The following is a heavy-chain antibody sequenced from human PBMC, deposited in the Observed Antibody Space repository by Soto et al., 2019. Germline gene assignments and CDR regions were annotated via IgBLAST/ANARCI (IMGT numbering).Heavy chain of an antibody. Sequence: PGGSLRLSCTASGFTFGDYAMSWFRQAPGKGLEWVSAISGSGTTAYYADSVKGRFTFSRDNSKSTMYLQISSLRAEDTAVYYCAKTTDGWFSAFEIWGQGTMVTVSS. D-gene: IGHD6-19*01. CDR1: GFTFGDYA. CDR2: ISGSGTTA. V-gene: IGHV3-23*01. J-gene: IGHJ3*02. CDR3: AKTTDGWFSAFEI.